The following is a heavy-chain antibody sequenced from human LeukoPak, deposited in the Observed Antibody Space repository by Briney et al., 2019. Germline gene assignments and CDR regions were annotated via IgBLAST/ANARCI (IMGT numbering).Heavy chain of an antibody. Sequence: ASVKDSWKASGYTFTSYSISWVRQAPGQGLEWMGWISAYNGNTNYAQKLQGRVTMTTDTSTSTAYMELRSLRSDDTAVHYCARSGSYYVHRPNAFDIWGQGTMLTVSS. CDR2: ISAYNGNT. CDR1: GYTFTSYS. V-gene: IGHV1-18*01. J-gene: IGHJ3*02. D-gene: IGHD1-26*01. CDR3: ARSGSYYVHRPNAFDI.